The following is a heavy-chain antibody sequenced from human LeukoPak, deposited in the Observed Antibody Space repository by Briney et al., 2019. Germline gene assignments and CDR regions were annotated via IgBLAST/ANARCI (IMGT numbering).Heavy chain of an antibody. CDR1: GGSFSGYY. J-gene: IGHJ5*02. V-gene: IGHV4-34*01. Sequence: SSETLSLTCAVYGGSFSGYYWSWIRQPPGKGLECIGEINHSGSTNYNPSLKSRVTISVDTSKNQFSLKLSSVTAADTAVYYCARGNVDTAMAEGNWFDPWGQGTLVTVSS. CDR2: INHSGST. CDR3: ARGNVDTAMAEGNWFDP. D-gene: IGHD5-18*01.